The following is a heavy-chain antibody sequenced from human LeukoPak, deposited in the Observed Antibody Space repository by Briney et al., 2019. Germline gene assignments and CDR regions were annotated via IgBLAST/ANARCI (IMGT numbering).Heavy chain of an antibody. Sequence: PSETLSXXXXVSGGSXXXXXXXXIRQXPGXXXXWIGYIYYXGSTNYXXXXXXXVTXXVXXSKNQFSLKLSSVAAADTAVYYCARATALGVDAFDIWGQGTMVTVSS. CDR2: IYYXGST. V-gene: IGHV4-59*01. J-gene: IGHJ3*02. CDR1: GGSXXXXX. D-gene: IGHD3-10*01. CDR3: ARATALGVDAFDI.